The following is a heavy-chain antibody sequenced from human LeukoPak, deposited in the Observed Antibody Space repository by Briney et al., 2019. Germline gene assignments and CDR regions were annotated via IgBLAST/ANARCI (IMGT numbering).Heavy chain of an antibody. CDR2: INPSGGST. D-gene: IGHD5-12*01. J-gene: IGHJ4*02. V-gene: IGHV1-46*01. CDR3: ARDRSRMVATGTSRYFDY. Sequence: ASVKVSCKASGYTFTSYYMHWVRQAPGQGLEWMGIINPSGGSTSYAQKFQGRVTMTRDTSTSTVYMELSSLRSEDTAVYYCARDRSRMVATGTSRYFDYWGQGTLVTVSS. CDR1: GYTFTSYY.